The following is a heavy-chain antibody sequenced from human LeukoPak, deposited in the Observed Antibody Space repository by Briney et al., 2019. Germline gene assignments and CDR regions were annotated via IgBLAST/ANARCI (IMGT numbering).Heavy chain of an antibody. Sequence: ASVKVSCKASGYTFTGYYMHWVRQAPGQGLEWMGWINPNSGGTNYARKFQGRVTMTRDTSISTAYMELSRLRSDDTAVYYCARTYYYGSDPFDPWGQGTLVTVSS. CDR2: INPNSGGT. V-gene: IGHV1-2*02. CDR3: ARTYYYGSDPFDP. D-gene: IGHD3-10*01. CDR1: GYTFTGYY. J-gene: IGHJ5*02.